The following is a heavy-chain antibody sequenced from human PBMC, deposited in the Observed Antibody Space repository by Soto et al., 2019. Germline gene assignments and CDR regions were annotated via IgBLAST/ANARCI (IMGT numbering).Heavy chain of an antibody. CDR3: YSYGC. CDR1: GGSIRSDNYY. D-gene: IGHD5-18*01. J-gene: IGHJ4*02. CDR2: IYHSGST. Sequence: SETLSLTCTVSGGSIRSDNYYWNWIRQPPGKGLEWIGSIYHSGSTYYNSSLNGRVTISVDTSRNQFSLKLNSVTAADTAVYYCYSYGCWGQGTLVTVSS. V-gene: IGHV4-39*01.